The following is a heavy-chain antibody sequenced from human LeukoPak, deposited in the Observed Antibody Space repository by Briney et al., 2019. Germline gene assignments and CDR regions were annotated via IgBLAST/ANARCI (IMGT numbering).Heavy chain of an antibody. Sequence: ASVKVSCKASGYTFSIYGISWVRHAPGQGLEWMGWSRAFSANTNYAQKFQRRVTMTTDTSTSTVYMELRSLRSDDTAVYYCATKRGGSPEDYWGQGTLVTVSS. CDR1: GYTFSIYG. V-gene: IGHV1-18*01. CDR2: SRAFSANT. CDR3: ATKRGGSPEDY. D-gene: IGHD3-16*01. J-gene: IGHJ4*02.